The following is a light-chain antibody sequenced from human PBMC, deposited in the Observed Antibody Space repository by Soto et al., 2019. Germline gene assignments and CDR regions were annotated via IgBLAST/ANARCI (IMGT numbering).Light chain of an antibody. CDR2: TAS. J-gene: IGKJ4*01. CDR1: ESVITY. Sequence: DIQMTQSPATLPASVGDRVTITCRASESVITYLNWYRQKPGKAPNLLIHTASTLESGVPSRFSGGGSGTEFSLTISSLQPDDFATYYCQQLNSYPRTFGGGTKVDIK. V-gene: IGKV1-9*01. CDR3: QQLNSYPRT.